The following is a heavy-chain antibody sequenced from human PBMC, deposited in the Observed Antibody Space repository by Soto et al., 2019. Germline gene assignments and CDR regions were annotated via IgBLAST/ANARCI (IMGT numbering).Heavy chain of an antibody. CDR1: VFIFSSHN. Sequence: VGSLRLSCASSVFIFSSHNMNCVRHSPGKWLEWVSSVTGSSSYIFYADSVKGRFTISRDNAKNTVYMQVNSLRAEDTGVYYCAGYVGYSGFDARFDPWGEGTVVTVSS. V-gene: IGHV3-21*06. D-gene: IGHD5-12*01. CDR3: AGYVGYSGFDARFDP. CDR2: VTGSSSYI. J-gene: IGHJ5*02.